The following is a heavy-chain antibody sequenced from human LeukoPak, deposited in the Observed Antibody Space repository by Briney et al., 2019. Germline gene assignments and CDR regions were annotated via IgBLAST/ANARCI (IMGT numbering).Heavy chain of an antibody. CDR3: AKVSGGYAEDY. Sequence: PGGSLRLSCAASGFTFSSQAMSWGRQAPGKGLESVSVISDSGGSTYYADSVKGRFTISRDNSKNTLYLQMNSLRAEDTAVYYCAKVSGGYAEDYWGQGTLVTVSS. J-gene: IGHJ4*02. CDR1: GFTFSSQA. D-gene: IGHD5-12*01. CDR2: ISDSGGST. V-gene: IGHV3-23*01.